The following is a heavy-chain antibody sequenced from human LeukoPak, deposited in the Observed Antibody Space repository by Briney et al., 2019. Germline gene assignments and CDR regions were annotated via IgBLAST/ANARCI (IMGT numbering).Heavy chain of an antibody. V-gene: IGHV3-66*02. CDR1: GFTVSSNP. D-gene: IGHD2-8*01. Sequence: GGSLRLSCAASGFTVSSNPMHWVRQAPEKGLEWVSIIYDAGNTPFPDSLKGRFTFSRDNSNKTVYLQMNSLRPEDTALYYCARDKGGMYGLDIWGQGTMVTVSS. CDR3: ARDKGGMYGLDI. J-gene: IGHJ3*02. CDR2: IYDAGNT.